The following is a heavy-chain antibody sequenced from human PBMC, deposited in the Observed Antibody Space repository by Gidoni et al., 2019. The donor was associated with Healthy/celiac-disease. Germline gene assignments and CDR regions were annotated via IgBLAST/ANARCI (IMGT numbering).Heavy chain of an antibody. CDR3: VKVPYYYDSSGPGDY. CDR2: ISSNGGST. Sequence: EVQLVESGGGLVQPGGSLRLSCSASGFTFSSYAMHWVRQAPGKGLEYFSAISSNGGSTYYADSVKGRFTISRDNSKNTLYLQMSSLRSEDTAVYYCVKVPYYYDSSGPGDYWGQGTLVTVSS. J-gene: IGHJ4*02. D-gene: IGHD3-22*01. V-gene: IGHV3-64D*06. CDR1: GFTFSSYA.